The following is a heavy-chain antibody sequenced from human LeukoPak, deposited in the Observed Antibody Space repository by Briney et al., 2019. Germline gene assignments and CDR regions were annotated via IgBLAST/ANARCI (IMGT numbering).Heavy chain of an antibody. CDR3: ARDLGDPGPFDY. J-gene: IGHJ4*02. Sequence: ASVKVSCKASGYTFTSYAMHWVRQAPGQRLEWMGWISAYNGNTNYAQKFQGRVTMTTDTSTSTAYMELRSLRFDDTAVYYCARDLGDPGPFDYWGQGTLVTVSS. D-gene: IGHD4-17*01. CDR2: ISAYNGNT. V-gene: IGHV1-18*01. CDR1: GYTFTSYA.